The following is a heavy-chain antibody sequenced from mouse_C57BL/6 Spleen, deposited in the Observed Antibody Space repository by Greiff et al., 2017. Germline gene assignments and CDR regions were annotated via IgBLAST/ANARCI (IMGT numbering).Heavy chain of an antibody. CDR3: TRSRDGMDY. Sequence: QVQLKESGAELVRPGASVTLSCKASGYTFTDYEMHWVKQTPVHGLEWIGAIDPETGGTAYNQKFKGKAILTADKSSSTAYMELRSLTSEDSAVYYCTRSRDGMDYWGQGTSVTVSS. V-gene: IGHV1-15*01. CDR2: IDPETGGT. CDR1: GYTFTDYE. J-gene: IGHJ4*01.